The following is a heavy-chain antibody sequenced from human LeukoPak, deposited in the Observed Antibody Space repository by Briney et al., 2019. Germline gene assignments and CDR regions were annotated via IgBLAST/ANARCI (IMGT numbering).Heavy chain of an antibody. CDR3: ARVGGFDWPIPDY. V-gene: IGHV3-7*01. Sequence: GGSLRLSCAASGFTFSSYGMHWVRQAPGKGLEWVANIKQDGSEKYYVDSVKGRFTISRDNAKNSLYLQMNSLRAEDTAVYYCARVGGFDWPIPDYWGQGTLVTVSS. J-gene: IGHJ4*02. CDR1: GFTFSSYG. CDR2: IKQDGSEK. D-gene: IGHD3-9*01.